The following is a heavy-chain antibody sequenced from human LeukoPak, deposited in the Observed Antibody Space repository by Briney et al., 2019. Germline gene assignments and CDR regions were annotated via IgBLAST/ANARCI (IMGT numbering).Heavy chain of an antibody. CDR1: GGSISSGSYY. D-gene: IGHD3-10*01. Sequence: SQTLSLTCTVSGGSISSGSYYWSWIRQPAGKGLEWIGRIYTSGSTHYNPSLKSRVTISVDTSKNQFSLKLNSVNAADTAVYYCARRLKRMLRGVIRRNSDYYSCYYMDVWGKGSTVTISS. V-gene: IGHV4-61*02. CDR2: IYTSGST. J-gene: IGHJ6*03. CDR3: ARRLKRMLRGVIRRNSDYYSCYYMDV.